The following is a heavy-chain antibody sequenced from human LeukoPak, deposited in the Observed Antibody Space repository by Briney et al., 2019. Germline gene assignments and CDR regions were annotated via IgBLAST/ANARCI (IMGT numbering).Heavy chain of an antibody. CDR3: VRRGGYGDSYWYFDL. CDR2: ISSSSSYI. D-gene: IGHD4-17*01. J-gene: IGHJ2*01. CDR1: GFTFSSYS. V-gene: IGHV3-21*01. Sequence: GGSLRLSCAASGFTFSSYSMNWVRQAPGKGLEWVSSISSSSSYIYYTDSVKGRFTISRDNAKNSLYLQMSSLRAEDTAVYYCVRRGGYGDSYWYFDLWGRGTLVTVSS.